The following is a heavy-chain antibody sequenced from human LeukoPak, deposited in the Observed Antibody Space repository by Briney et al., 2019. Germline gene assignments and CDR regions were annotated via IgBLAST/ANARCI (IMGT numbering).Heavy chain of an antibody. CDR3: ARDRGGAAATYYFDY. CDR1: GFTFSSYA. J-gene: IGHJ4*02. CDR2: ISYDGSNK. Sequence: GGSLRLSCAASGFTFSSYAMHWVRQAPGKGLEWVAVISYDGSNKYYADSVKGRFTISRDNSKNTLYLQMNSLRVEDTAVYYCARDRGGAAATYYFDYWGQGTLVTVSS. D-gene: IGHD6-13*01. V-gene: IGHV3-30*04.